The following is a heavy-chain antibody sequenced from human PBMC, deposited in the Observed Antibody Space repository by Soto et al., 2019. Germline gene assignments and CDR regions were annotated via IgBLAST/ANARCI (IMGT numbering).Heavy chain of an antibody. CDR2: IYYSGST. D-gene: IGHD4-4*01. V-gene: IGHV4-31*03. J-gene: IGHJ6*03. CDR1: GGSISSGGYY. Sequence: QVQLQESGPGLVKPSQTLSLTCTVSGGSISSGGYYWSWIRQHPGKGLEWIGYIYYSGSTYYNPSLKSRVTISVDTSKNQFSLKLSSLTAADTAVYYCASSSTTVTNYYYYMDVWGKGTTVTVSS. CDR3: ASSSTTVTNYYYYMDV.